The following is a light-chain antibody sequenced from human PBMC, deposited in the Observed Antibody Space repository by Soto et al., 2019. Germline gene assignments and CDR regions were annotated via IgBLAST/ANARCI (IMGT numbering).Light chain of an antibody. J-gene: IGLJ2*01. CDR2: LNSDGSH. CDR1: SGHSSYA. V-gene: IGLV4-69*01. CDR3: QTWGTGIPV. Sequence: QPVLTQSPSASASLGASVKLTCTLSSGHSSYAIAWHQQQPEKGPRYLMILNSDGSHSKGDGIPDRFSGSSSGAERYLTISSLQSEDEADYYCQTWGTGIPVFGGGTQLTVL.